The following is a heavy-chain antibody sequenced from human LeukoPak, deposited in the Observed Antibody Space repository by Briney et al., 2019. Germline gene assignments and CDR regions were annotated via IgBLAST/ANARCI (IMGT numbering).Heavy chain of an antibody. CDR2: ISSSSSTI. CDR1: GFTFSSYS. CDR3: ARDGSGGVGY. J-gene: IGHJ4*02. D-gene: IGHD5-12*01. Sequence: PGGSLRLSCAASGFTFSSYSMNWVRQAPGKGLEWVSYISSSSSTIYYADSVKGRFTISRDNAKNSLYLQMNSLRAEDTAVYYCARDGSGGVGYWGQGTLVTVSS. V-gene: IGHV3-48*01.